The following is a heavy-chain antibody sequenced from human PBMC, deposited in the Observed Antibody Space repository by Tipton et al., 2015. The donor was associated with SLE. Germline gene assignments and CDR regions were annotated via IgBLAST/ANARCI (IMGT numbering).Heavy chain of an antibody. J-gene: IGHJ6*03. D-gene: IGHD6-19*01. CDR3: ARRRAVAGRVPYYMDV. CDR2: IYYSGST. V-gene: IGHV4-59*12. Sequence: TLSLTCTVSGGSISSYYWSWIRQPPGKGLEWIGYIYYSGSTNYDPSLKSRVTISVDTSKNQFSLKLSSVTAADTAVYYCARRRAVAGRVPYYMDVWGKGTTVTVSS. CDR1: GGSISSYY.